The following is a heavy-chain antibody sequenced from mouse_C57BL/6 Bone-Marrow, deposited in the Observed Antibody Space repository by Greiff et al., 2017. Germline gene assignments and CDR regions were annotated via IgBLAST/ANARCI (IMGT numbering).Heavy chain of an antibody. D-gene: IGHD2-5*01. CDR3: AREGDSNCYDAMDY. J-gene: IGHJ4*01. V-gene: IGHV1-26*01. CDR1: GYTFTDYY. Sequence: EVQLQQSGPELVKPGASVKISCKASGYTFTDYYMNWVKQSPGKSLEWIGDINPNKGGTSYNQKFKGKATLNVDKSSSTAYMELRSLTSEDSADEYSAREGDSNCYDAMDYWGQGTSVTVSS. CDR2: INPNKGGT.